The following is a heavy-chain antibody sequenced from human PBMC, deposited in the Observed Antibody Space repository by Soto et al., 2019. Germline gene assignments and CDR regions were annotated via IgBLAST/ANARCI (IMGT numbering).Heavy chain of an antibody. Sequence: QVQLVESGGGVVQPGGSLRLSCAASGFTFSSYGMHWVRQAPGKGLEWVAVIWYDGSNKYYADSVKGRFTISRDNSKNTLYLQMNSLRAEDTAEYYWARDITGTRLRGMDVWGQGTTVTVSS. J-gene: IGHJ6*02. CDR1: GFTFSSYG. CDR2: IWYDGSNK. D-gene: IGHD1-7*01. V-gene: IGHV3-33*01. CDR3: ARDITGTRLRGMDV.